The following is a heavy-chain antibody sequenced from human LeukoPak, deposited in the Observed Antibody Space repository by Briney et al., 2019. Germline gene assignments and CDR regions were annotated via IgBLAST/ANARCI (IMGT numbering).Heavy chain of an antibody. V-gene: IGHV1-2*02. D-gene: IGHD6-19*01. Sequence: ASVKVSCKASGYTFTDYYMHWVRQAPGQGLEWMGFINPNSAGTNSAQKFQGRVTMTRNTSISTAYMELSSLRSEDTAVYYCARVMRQWLVPRGMDVWGQGTTVTVSS. CDR1: GYTFTDYY. CDR2: INPNSAGT. CDR3: ARVMRQWLVPRGMDV. J-gene: IGHJ6*02.